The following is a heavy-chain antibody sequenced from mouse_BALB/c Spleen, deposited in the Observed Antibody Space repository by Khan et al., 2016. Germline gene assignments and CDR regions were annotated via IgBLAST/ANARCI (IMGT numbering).Heavy chain of an antibody. Sequence: EVKLLESGGGLVQPGGSLKLSCAASGFDFSGYWMSWVRQAPGKGLEWIGEINPDSNTINYTPSLKEKFLISRDNAKHTLYLQMSKVRSEDTALYYCARGRWYGAMDYWSQGTSVTVSS. D-gene: IGHD2-1*01. CDR2: INPDSNTI. V-gene: IGHV4-1*02. J-gene: IGHJ4*01. CDR3: ARGRWYGAMDY. CDR1: GFDFSGYW.